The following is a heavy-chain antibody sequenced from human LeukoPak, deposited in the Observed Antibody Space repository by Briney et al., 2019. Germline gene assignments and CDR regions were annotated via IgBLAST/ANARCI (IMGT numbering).Heavy chain of an antibody. CDR2: IYYSGST. Sequence: PSQTLSLTCTVSGGSISSGGYYWSWIHQHSGKGLEWIGYIYYSGSTYYNPSLKSRVTISVDTSKNQFSLRLSSVTAADTAVYYCARGRLGDYWGQGTLVTVSS. J-gene: IGHJ4*02. D-gene: IGHD3-16*01. V-gene: IGHV4-31*03. CDR3: ARGRLGDY. CDR1: GGSISSGGYY.